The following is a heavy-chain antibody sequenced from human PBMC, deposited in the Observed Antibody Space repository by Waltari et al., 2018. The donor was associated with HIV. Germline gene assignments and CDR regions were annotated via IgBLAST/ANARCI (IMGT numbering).Heavy chain of an antibody. CDR3: ARGYSSSRWIPLYH. V-gene: IGHV3-33*01. Sequence: QVQLVESGGGVVQPGTSLTLSCAVFGFTFSTFAIHWVRQSPGKRLEWLAVFWSDGAEISYADSVKGRFTISKDSSQKTLYLHLTSLRAEDTALYYCARGYSSSRWIPLYHWGRGTLVTVSS. J-gene: IGHJ4*02. D-gene: IGHD6-6*01. CDR2: FWSDGAEI. CDR1: GFTFSTFA.